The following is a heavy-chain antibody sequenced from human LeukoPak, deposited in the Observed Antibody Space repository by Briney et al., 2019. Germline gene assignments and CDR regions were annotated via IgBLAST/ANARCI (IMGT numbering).Heavy chain of an antibody. J-gene: IGHJ4*02. Sequence: ASVKVSCKASGYTFTSYGISWVRQAPGQGLEWMGWISAYNGNTNYAQKLQGRVTMTTDTSTSTAYMELRSLRSDDTAAYYCARDPTRSDDGAYYFDYWGQGTLVTVSS. CDR2: ISAYNGNT. V-gene: IGHV1-18*01. CDR3: ARDPTRSDDGAYYFDY. D-gene: IGHD1-1*01. CDR1: GYTFTSYG.